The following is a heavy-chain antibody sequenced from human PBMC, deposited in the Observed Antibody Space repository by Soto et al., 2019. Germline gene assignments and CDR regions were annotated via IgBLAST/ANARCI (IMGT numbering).Heavy chain of an antibody. Sequence: QVQLQESGPGLVKPSQTLSLTCTVSGGSISSGGYYWSWLRRHPGKGLEWIGYIFDSGTTYYNPSLKSRVTISVDPSKSQFSLRLTSVTATDTAVYYCASQASGWYPDYWGQGTLVTVSS. D-gene: IGHD6-19*01. CDR1: GGSISSGGYY. J-gene: IGHJ4*02. V-gene: IGHV4-31*03. CDR3: ASQASGWYPDY. CDR2: IFDSGTT.